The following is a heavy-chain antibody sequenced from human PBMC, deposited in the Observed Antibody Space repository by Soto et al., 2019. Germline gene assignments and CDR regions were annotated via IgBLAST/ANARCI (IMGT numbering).Heavy chain of an antibody. Sequence: SVKVSCKSSGGTFSSHSINWVRQAPGQGLEWMGGIIPIFGPANFAKKFQGRVTITADESTTTAYMELSTLTSEDTAVYYCATGSFTSTGGRIGYHYNAMDVWGQGTTVSVSS. J-gene: IGHJ6*02. CDR3: ATGSFTSTGGRIGYHYNAMDV. D-gene: IGHD1-1*01. CDR2: IIPIFGPA. V-gene: IGHV1-69*13. CDR1: GGTFSSHS.